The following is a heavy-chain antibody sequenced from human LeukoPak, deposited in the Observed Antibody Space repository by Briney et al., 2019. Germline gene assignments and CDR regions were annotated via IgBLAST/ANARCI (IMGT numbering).Heavy chain of an antibody. CDR3: AREWSGFGELPDY. Sequence: GGTLRLSCAGSGFTFSDYGMNWVRQAPGKGLEWVSVISGSGQSIHYADSVKGRFTISRDNAKNTLYLQMSSLRPEDTAVYYCAREWSGFGELPDYWGQGTLVTVSS. J-gene: IGHJ4*02. CDR2: ISGSGQSI. D-gene: IGHD3-10*01. V-gene: IGHV3-23*01. CDR1: GFTFSDYG.